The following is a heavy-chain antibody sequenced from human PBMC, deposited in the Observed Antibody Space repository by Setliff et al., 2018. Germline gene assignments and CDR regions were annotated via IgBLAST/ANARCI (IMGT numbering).Heavy chain of an antibody. Sequence: GASVKVSCKASGGTFSSYAISWVRQAPGQGLEWMGGIIPILGIANYAQKLQGRVTITADESTGTAYMELSSLRSEDTAVYYCARGLHSSGWYWAFDYWGQGTLVTVSS. V-gene: IGHV1-69*10. J-gene: IGHJ4*02. D-gene: IGHD6-19*01. CDR3: ARGLHSSGWYWAFDY. CDR1: GGTFSSYA. CDR2: IIPILGIA.